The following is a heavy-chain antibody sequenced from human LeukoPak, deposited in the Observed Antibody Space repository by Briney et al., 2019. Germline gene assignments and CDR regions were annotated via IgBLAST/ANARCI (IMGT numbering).Heavy chain of an antibody. CDR2: ISSSSSYI. Sequence: GGSLRLSCAASGFTFSSYSMNWVRQAPGKGLEWVSSISSSSSYIYYADSVKGRFTISRDNAKNSLYLQMNSLRAEDTAVYYCARDLGRQWLVQFDYWGQGTLVTVSS. CDR1: GFTFSSYS. CDR3: ARDLGRQWLVQFDY. V-gene: IGHV3-21*01. J-gene: IGHJ4*02. D-gene: IGHD6-19*01.